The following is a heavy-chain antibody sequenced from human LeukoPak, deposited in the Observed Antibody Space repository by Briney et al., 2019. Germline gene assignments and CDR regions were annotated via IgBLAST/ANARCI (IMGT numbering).Heavy chain of an antibody. Sequence: PGGSLRLSCAASGFTFSSYGMHWVRQAPGKGLEWVAVISYDGSNKYYADSVKGRFTISRDNSKNTLYLQMNSLRAEDTAVYYCAKEGATAMAFDYWGQGTLVTVSS. V-gene: IGHV3-30*18. J-gene: IGHJ4*02. CDR3: AKEGATAMAFDY. CDR1: GFTFSSYG. D-gene: IGHD5-18*01. CDR2: ISYDGSNK.